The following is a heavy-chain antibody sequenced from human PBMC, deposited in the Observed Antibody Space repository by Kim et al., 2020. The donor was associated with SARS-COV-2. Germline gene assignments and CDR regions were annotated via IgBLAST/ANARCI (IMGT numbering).Heavy chain of an antibody. V-gene: IGHV3-23*05. CDR2: LSGSGSET. D-gene: IGHD3-16*01. CDR1: GFIFGDYA. Sequence: GGSLRLSCEGSGFIFGDYAMTWVRQAPGKGLEWVSALSGSGSETYYADAVRGRFTISRDNALNSLYLHMNNLRVEDTALYYCVKGFGDHWGQGTLVTVSS. CDR3: VKGFGDH. J-gene: IGHJ1*01.